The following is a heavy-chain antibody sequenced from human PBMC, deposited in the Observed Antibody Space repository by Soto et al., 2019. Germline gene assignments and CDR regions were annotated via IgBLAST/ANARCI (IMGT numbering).Heavy chain of an antibody. CDR1: GYTLTELS. D-gene: IGHD1-1*01. CDR3: ATAQHWNDVAEVYYYYYMDV. V-gene: IGHV1-24*01. CDR2: FDPEDGET. J-gene: IGHJ6*03. Sequence: ASVKVSCKDSGYTLTELSMHWVRQAPGKRLEWMGGFDPEDGETIYAQKFQGRVTMTEDTSTDTAYMELSSLRSEDTAVYYCATAQHWNDVAEVYYYYYMDVWGKGTTVTVSS.